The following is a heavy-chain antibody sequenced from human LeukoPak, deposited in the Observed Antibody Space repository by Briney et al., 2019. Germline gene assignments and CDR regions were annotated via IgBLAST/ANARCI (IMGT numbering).Heavy chain of an antibody. Sequence: ASVKVSCKVSGYTLTELSMHWVRQAPGKGLEWMGGFDPEDGETIYAQKFQGRVTMTEDTSTDTAYMELSSLRSEDTAVYYCATDRDCSGGSCYYFDYWGQGTLVTVSS. CDR2: FDPEDGET. CDR1: GYTLTELS. V-gene: IGHV1-24*01. J-gene: IGHJ4*02. D-gene: IGHD2-15*01. CDR3: ATDRDCSGGSCYYFDY.